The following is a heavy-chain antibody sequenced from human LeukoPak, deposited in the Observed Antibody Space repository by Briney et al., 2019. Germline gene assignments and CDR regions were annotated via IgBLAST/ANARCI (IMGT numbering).Heavy chain of an antibody. D-gene: IGHD1-26*01. V-gene: IGHV3-9*01. Sequence: GRSLRLSCAASGFTFDDYAMHWVRQAPGKGLEWVSGISWNSGSIGYADSVKGRFTISRDNAKNSLYLQMNSLRAEDTALYCCAKDKWQVGATPFDYWGQGTLVTVSS. J-gene: IGHJ4*02. CDR3: AKDKWQVGATPFDY. CDR1: GFTFDDYA. CDR2: ISWNSGSI.